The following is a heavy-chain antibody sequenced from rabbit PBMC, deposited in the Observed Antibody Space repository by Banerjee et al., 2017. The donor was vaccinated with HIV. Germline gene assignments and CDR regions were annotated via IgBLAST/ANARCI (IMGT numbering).Heavy chain of an antibody. V-gene: IGHV1S40*01. D-gene: IGHD8-1*01. CDR2: IGAGST. CDR1: RFSLSSGA. CDR3: ARSVAGADWSYAL. Sequence: QSLEESGGDLVQPEGSLTLTCTASRFSLSSGAMSWVRQAPGKGLEWIACIGAGSTYYATWAKGRFTISKTSSTTVTLQMTSLTAADTATYFCARSVAGADWSYALWGPGTLVTVS. J-gene: IGHJ4*01.